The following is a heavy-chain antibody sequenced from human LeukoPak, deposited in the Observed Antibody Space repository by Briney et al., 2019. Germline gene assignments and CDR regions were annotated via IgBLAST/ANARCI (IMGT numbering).Heavy chain of an antibody. D-gene: IGHD5-18*01. CDR1: GGSISSSSYY. Sequence: SETLSLTCTVSGGSISSSSYYWGWIRQPPGKGLEWIGEINHSGSTNYNPSLKSRVTISVDTSKNQFSLKLSSVTAADTAVYYCARAQTAMNYFDYWGQGTLVTVSS. CDR2: INHSGST. V-gene: IGHV4-39*07. CDR3: ARAQTAMNYFDY. J-gene: IGHJ4*02.